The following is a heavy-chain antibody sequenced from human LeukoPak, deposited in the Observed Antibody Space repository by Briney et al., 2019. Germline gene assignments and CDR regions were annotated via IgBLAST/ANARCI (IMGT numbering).Heavy chain of an antibody. CDR3: ARVGLALDY. J-gene: IGHJ4*02. D-gene: IGHD3/OR15-3a*01. CDR2: ISSSGSTI. Sequence: GGSLRLSCAASGFTFSSYEMNWVRQAPGKGLEWASYISSSGSTIYYADSVKGRFTISRDNAKNSLYLQMNSLRAEDTAVYYCARVGLALDYWGQGTLVTVSS. V-gene: IGHV3-48*03. CDR1: GFTFSSYE.